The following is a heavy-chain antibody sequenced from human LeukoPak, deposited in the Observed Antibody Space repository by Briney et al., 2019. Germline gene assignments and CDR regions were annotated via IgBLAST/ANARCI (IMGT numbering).Heavy chain of an antibody. V-gene: IGHV3-33*01. Sequence: GGSLRLSCAASGFTFSSYGMHWVRQAPGKGLEWVAVIWYDGSNKYYADSVKGRFTISRDNAKNSLYLQMNSLRAEDTAVYYCARDYYGSGSYSYYYYGMDVWGQGTTVTVSS. CDR3: ARDYYGSGSYSYYYYGMDV. D-gene: IGHD3-10*01. CDR1: GFTFSSYG. J-gene: IGHJ6*02. CDR2: IWYDGSNK.